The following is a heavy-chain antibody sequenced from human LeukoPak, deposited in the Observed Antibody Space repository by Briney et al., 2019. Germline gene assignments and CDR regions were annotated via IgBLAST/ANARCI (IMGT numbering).Heavy chain of an antibody. CDR2: INHSGST. CDR1: GQSFSGYY. Sequence: SETLSLTCAVYGQSFSGYYWSWIRQPPGKGLEWIGEINHSGSTNYNPSLKSRVTITVDTSKNQLSLKLSSVTAADTAVYYCASGQGIQLWIYWGQGTLVTVSS. D-gene: IGHD5-18*01. CDR3: ASGQGIQLWIY. V-gene: IGHV4-34*01. J-gene: IGHJ4*02.